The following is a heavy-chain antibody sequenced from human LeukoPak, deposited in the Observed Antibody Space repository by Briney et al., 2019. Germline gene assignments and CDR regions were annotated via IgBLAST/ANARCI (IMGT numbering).Heavy chain of an antibody. J-gene: IGHJ5*02. Sequence: GGSLRRSCAASGFAFSSYAMNWVRQAPGKGLEWVSTISGSGGFTYYADSVKGRFTISRDNSKNTLYLQMNSLRAEDTALYYCAKDALYCSGGGCFGDLQSWGQGTLVTVSS. D-gene: IGHD2-15*01. CDR3: AKDALYCSGGGCFGDLQS. CDR1: GFAFSSYA. CDR2: ISGSGGFT. V-gene: IGHV3-23*01.